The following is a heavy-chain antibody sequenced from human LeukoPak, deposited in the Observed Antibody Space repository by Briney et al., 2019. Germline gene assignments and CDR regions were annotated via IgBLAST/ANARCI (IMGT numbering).Heavy chain of an antibody. CDR1: GLTFSSYG. V-gene: IGHV3-33*01. J-gene: IGHJ4*02. CDR3: ARADSSGYYYGGSGFDY. D-gene: IGHD3-22*01. CDR2: IWYDGSNH. Sequence: GGCLRLSCAASGLTFSSYGMHWVRQAPGKGLEWGAVIWYDGSNHYDADSVKGRFTISRDNFEITRYLQMNSLRAEDTAVYYCARADSSGYYYGGSGFDYWGQGTLVTVSS.